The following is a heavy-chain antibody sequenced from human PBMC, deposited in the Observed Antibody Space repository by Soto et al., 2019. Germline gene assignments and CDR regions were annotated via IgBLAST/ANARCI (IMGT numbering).Heavy chain of an antibody. J-gene: IGHJ4*02. V-gene: IGHV1-2*02. CDR2: VNPNSGGT. CDR1: GHTFSGYD. CDR3: ASVYVGDDLTLTTGEFRRF. D-gene: IGHD1-26*01. Sequence: QEHLVQSGADIKKPGASVKVSCKASGHTFSGYDVHWVRQAPGQGLEWMGWVNPNSGGTRYAQKFQGRVSMTRDMSLSEVYMELRSLRRDDMAVYFCASVYVGDDLTLTTGEFRRFCGQGTLVTVSS.